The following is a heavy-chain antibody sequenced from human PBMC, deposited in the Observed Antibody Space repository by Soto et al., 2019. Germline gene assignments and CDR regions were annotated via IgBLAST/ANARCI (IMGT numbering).Heavy chain of an antibody. J-gene: IGHJ4*02. D-gene: IGHD1-26*01. CDR3: ARGLVGDTSRLYY. CDR2: INPNSGGT. V-gene: IGHV1-2*04. CDR1: GYSFAGYY. Sequence: GASVKVSCKASGYSFAGYYMHWVRQAPGQGLEWMGWINPNSGGTNYAQKFQGWVTMTRDTSISTAYMELSRLRSDDTAVYYCARGLVGDTSRLYYWGQGTLVTV.